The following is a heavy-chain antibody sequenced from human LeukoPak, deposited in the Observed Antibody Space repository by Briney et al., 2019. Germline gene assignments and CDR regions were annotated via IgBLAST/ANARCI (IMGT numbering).Heavy chain of an antibody. V-gene: IGHV4-34*01. CDR1: GXPFSGYY. CDR3: ASFEKTDPGWFDP. Sequence: SQTLSLNCAVYGXPFSGYYWSWIRQPPGKGLEWIVEINHSGSTNYNPSPKSRVTISVDTSKNKFSLKLSSVTAADTAVYYCASFEKTDPGWFDPRGQGTLVTVSS. D-gene: IGHD3-9*01. CDR2: INHSGST. J-gene: IGHJ5*02.